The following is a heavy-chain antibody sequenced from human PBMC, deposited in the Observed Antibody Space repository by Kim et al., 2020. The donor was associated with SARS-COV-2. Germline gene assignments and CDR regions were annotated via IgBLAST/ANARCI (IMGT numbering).Heavy chain of an antibody. Sequence: RLPIARDNAKNTLYLQMNSLRAEDTAVYYCARDLREDYYGSGSYYNPLDYWGQGTLVTVSS. J-gene: IGHJ4*02. CDR3: ARDLREDYYGSGSYYNPLDY. V-gene: IGHV3-11*04. D-gene: IGHD3-10*01.